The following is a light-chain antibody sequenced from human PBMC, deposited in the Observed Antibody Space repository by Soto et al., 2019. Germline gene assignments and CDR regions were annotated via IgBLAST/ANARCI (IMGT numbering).Light chain of an antibody. Sequence: IVLTQCPATLSLSPGERATLSCRASQSVSRYLAWYQQKPGQAPRLLIYDASNRATGIPARFSGSGSGTDFTLTISSLEPEDFGVYYCQQRSNWPLTFGGGTKVEIK. CDR2: DAS. CDR3: QQRSNWPLT. J-gene: IGKJ4*01. V-gene: IGKV3-11*01. CDR1: QSVSRY.